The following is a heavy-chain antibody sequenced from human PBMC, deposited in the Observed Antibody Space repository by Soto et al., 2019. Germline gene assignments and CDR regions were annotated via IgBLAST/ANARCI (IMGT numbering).Heavy chain of an antibody. CDR1: GGSISSYY. V-gene: IGHV4-59*01. J-gene: IGHJ4*02. CDR3: ARDDSEGSGTLPY. D-gene: IGHD3-10*01. Sequence: SETLSLTCTVSGGSISSYYWSWIRQPPGKGLEWIGYIYYSGSTNYNPSLKSRVTISVDTSKNQFSLKLSSVTAADTAVYYCARDDSEGSGTLPYWGQGTLVTVSS. CDR2: IYYSGST.